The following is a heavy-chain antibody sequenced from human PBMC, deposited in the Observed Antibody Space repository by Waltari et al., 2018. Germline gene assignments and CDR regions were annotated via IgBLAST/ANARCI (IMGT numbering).Heavy chain of an antibody. V-gene: IGHV1-46*01. CDR1: GYTFTSYY. J-gene: IGHJ6*02. CDR3: ARDHGHMDSGYYGYYYYGMDV. D-gene: IGHD3-22*01. CDR2: INPSGGST. Sequence: QVQLVQSGAEVKKPGASVKVSCKASGYTFTSYYMHWVRQAPGQGLEWMGIINPSGGSTSYAQKFQGRVTMTRDTSTSTVYMELSSLRSEDTAVYYCARDHGHMDSGYYGYYYYGMDVWGQGTTVTVSS.